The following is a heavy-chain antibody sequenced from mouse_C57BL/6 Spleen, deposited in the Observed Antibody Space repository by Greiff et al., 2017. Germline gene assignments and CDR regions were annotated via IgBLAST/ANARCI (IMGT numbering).Heavy chain of an antibody. CDR2: INPSSGYT. V-gene: IGHV1-7*01. CDR1: GYTFTSYW. CDR3: AKGVWSGFYYFGY. Sequence: QVQLKQSGAELAKPGASVKLSCKASGYTFTSYWMHWVKQRPGQGLEWIGYINPSSGYTKYNQKFKDKATLTADKSSSTAYMQLISLTYEDSAVYYCAKGVWSGFYYFGYWGQGTTLTVSS. J-gene: IGHJ2*01. D-gene: IGHD2-10*02.